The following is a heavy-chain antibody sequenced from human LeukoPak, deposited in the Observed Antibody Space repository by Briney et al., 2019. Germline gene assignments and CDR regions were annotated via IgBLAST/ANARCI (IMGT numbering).Heavy chain of an antibody. CDR2: IDSSGDYI. D-gene: IGHD4-11*01. CDR1: GFTFSTYG. CDR3: ARDRGTVTYSDY. Sequence: GGSLRLSCAASGFTFSTYGMNLVRQAPGKGLEWVSSIDSSGDYIYYADSVKGRFTISRDNAKNSLYLQMNSLRVEDSAVYFCARDRGTVTYSDYWGQGTLVTVSS. V-gene: IGHV3-21*01. J-gene: IGHJ4*02.